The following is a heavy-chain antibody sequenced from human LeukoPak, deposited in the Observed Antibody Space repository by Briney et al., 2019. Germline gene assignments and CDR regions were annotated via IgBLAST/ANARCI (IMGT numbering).Heavy chain of an antibody. CDR1: GFTFISYE. Sequence: GGSLRLSCAASGFTFISYEMNWVRQAPGKGLDWVSYISSSGSTIYYADSVKGRFTISRDNAKNSLYLQMNSLRAEDTAVYYCARELMTTVTDDVFDIWGQGTMVTVSS. D-gene: IGHD4-11*01. CDR2: ISSSGSTI. CDR3: ARELMTTVTDDVFDI. V-gene: IGHV3-48*03. J-gene: IGHJ3*02.